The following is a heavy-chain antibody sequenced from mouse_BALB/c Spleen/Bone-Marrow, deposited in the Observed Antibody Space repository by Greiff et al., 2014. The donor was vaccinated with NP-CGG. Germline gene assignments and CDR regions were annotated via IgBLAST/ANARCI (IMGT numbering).Heavy chain of an antibody. Sequence: EVKLMESGPGLVKPSQSLSLTCTVTGYSITSDYAWNWIRQFPGNKLEWMGYISYSGSTGYNPSLKSRISITRDTSKNQLFLQLNSVTTEDTATYYCARENYVSSPWFAYWGQGTLVTVSA. J-gene: IGHJ3*01. D-gene: IGHD1-1*01. V-gene: IGHV3-2*02. CDR3: ARENYVSSPWFAY. CDR2: ISYSGST. CDR1: GYSITSDYA.